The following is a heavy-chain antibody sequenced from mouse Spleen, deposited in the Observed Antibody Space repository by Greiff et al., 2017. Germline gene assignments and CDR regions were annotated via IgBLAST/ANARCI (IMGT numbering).Heavy chain of an antibody. CDR3: ARDWDRFAY. J-gene: IGHJ3*01. CDR1: GFNIKDYY. D-gene: IGHD4-1*01. V-gene: IGHV14-1*02. CDR2: IDPENGNT. Sequence: EVQVVESGAELVRPGALVKLSCKASGFNIKDYYMHWVKQRPEQGLEWIGWIDPENGNTIYDPKFQGKASITADTSSNTAYLQLSSLTSEDTAVYYCARDWDRFAYWGQGTLVTVSA.